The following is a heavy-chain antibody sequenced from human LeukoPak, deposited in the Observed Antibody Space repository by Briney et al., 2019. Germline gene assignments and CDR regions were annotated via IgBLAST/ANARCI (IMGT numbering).Heavy chain of an antibody. CDR2: ISGNGGNT. CDR1: AFTFSNYA. Sequence: GGSLRLSCAASAFTFSNYAMSWVRQAPGKGLEWASGISGNGGNTYYADSVKGRFTISRDNSKNTLYLQMSSLRAGDTAVYYCARESRRDGYNFDYWGQGTLVTVSS. V-gene: IGHV3-23*01. D-gene: IGHD5-24*01. J-gene: IGHJ4*02. CDR3: ARESRRDGYNFDY.